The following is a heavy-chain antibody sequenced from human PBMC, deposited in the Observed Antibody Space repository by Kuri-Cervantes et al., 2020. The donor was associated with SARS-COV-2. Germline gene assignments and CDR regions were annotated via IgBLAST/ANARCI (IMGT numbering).Heavy chain of an antibody. Sequence: ETLSLTCAASGFTFSSYSMNWVRQAPGKGLEWVSSISSSSSYIYYAGSVKGRFTISRDNAKNSLYLQMNSLRAEDTAVYYCARGRYDFWSGFFPPTLWGQGTLVTVSS. D-gene: IGHD3-3*01. V-gene: IGHV3-21*01. CDR1: GFTFSSYS. CDR3: ARGRYDFWSGFFPPTL. CDR2: ISSSSSYI. J-gene: IGHJ4*02.